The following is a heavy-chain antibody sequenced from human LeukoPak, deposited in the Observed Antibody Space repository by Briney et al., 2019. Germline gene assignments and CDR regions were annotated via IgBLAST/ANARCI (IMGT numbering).Heavy chain of an antibody. CDR1: GFTFSTFA. D-gene: IGHD2-8*02. CDR2: IFPSGGEI. Sequence: GGSLRLSCAASGFTFSTFAMIWVRQPPGKGLEWVSSIFPSGGEIHYADSVRGRFTISRDNSKSTLSLQMNSLRAEDTAIYYCATYRQVLLPFESWGQGTLVTVSS. J-gene: IGHJ4*02. V-gene: IGHV3-23*01. CDR3: ATYRQVLLPFES.